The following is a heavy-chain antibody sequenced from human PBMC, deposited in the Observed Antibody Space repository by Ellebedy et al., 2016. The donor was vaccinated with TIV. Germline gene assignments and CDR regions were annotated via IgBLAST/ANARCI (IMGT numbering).Heavy chain of an antibody. Sequence: GESLKISCGASGFSFRSYWMTWVRQAPGKGLEWVANIKQDGSEKNYVDPVKGRFTNSRDNAKNSLYLHLNSLRAEDTGMYYYATDESYGEYLSPTHAFVIWGQGTMVTVSS. CDR3: ATDESYGEYLSPTHAFVI. CDR2: IKQDGSEK. V-gene: IGHV3-7*01. J-gene: IGHJ3*02. D-gene: IGHD4-17*01. CDR1: GFSFRSYW.